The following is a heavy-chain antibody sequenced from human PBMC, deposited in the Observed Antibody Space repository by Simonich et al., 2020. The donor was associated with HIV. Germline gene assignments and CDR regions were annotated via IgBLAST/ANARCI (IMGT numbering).Heavy chain of an antibody. Sequence: QVQLVQSGAEVKKPGASVKVSCKASGYTFTSYDIHWGRQATGQGLGGMGWMNPNSCNTEYAQKFQGRVTITRDTSINTAYMELSSLKSEDTAVYYCARALRWFDPWGQGTLVTVSS. CDR3: ARALRWFDP. V-gene: IGHV1-8*03. CDR1: GYTFTSYD. J-gene: IGHJ5*02. CDR2: MNPNSCNT. D-gene: IGHD3-16*02.